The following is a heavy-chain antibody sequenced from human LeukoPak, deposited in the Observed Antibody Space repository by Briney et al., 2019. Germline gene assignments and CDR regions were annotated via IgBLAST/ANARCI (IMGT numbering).Heavy chain of an antibody. CDR1: GGSISSYY. J-gene: IGHJ4*02. CDR3: ARGYDSSGYYDY. CDR2: IYYSGST. V-gene: IGHV4-59*12. D-gene: IGHD3-22*01. Sequence: PSETLSLTCTVSGGSISSYYWSWIRQPPGKGLEWIGYIYYSGSTYYNPSLKGRVTISVDTSKNQFSLKLSSVTAADTAVYYCARGYDSSGYYDYWGQGTLVTVSS.